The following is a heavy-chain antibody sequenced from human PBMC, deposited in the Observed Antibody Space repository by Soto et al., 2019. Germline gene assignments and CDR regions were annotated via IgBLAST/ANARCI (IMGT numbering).Heavy chain of an antibody. D-gene: IGHD3-10*01. CDR2: IYSGGST. CDR3: ARERYYSGSGSYYPAFDY. V-gene: IGHV3-53*01. CDR1: GFTVSSNY. Sequence: EVQLVESGGGLIQPGGSLRLSCAASGFTVSSNYMSWVRQAPGKGLEWVSVIYSGGSTYYADSVKGRFTISRDNSKTTXXLHMNSLRAEDTAVYYCARERYYSGSGSYYPAFDYWGQGTLVTVSS. J-gene: IGHJ4*02.